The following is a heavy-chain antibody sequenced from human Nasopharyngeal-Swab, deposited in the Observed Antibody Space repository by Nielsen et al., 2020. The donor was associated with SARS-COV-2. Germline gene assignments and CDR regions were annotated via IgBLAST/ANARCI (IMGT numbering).Heavy chain of an antibody. Sequence: ASVKVSCKASGYTFTSYGINWERKATGQGLEWMGWMNPNSGNTGYAQKFQGRVTMTRNTSISTAYMELSSLRSEDTAVYYCARGFIVATIFHYYYYMDVWGKGTTVTVSS. D-gene: IGHD5-12*01. CDR3: ARGFIVATIFHYYYYMDV. CDR2: MNPNSGNT. J-gene: IGHJ6*03. V-gene: IGHV1-8*01. CDR1: GYTFTSYG.